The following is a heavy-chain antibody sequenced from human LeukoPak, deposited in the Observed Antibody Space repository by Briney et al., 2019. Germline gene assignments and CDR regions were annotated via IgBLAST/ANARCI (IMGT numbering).Heavy chain of an antibody. J-gene: IGHJ4*02. CDR3: ARAGGYCSSTSCYEYDY. D-gene: IGHD2-2*01. V-gene: IGHV4-34*01. Sequence: SETLSLTCAVYGGSFSGYYWSWNRQPPGKGLEWIGEINHSGSTNYNPSLKSRVTISVDTSKNQFYLKLSSVTAADTAVYYCARAGGYCSSTSCYEYDYWGQGTLVTVSS. CDR2: INHSGST. CDR1: GGSFSGYY.